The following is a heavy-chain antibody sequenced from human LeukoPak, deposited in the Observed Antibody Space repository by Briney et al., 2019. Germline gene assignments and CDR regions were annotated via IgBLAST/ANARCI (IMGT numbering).Heavy chain of an antibody. CDR3: ARDLTVTTSWFDP. V-gene: IGHV3-11*01. CDR1: GFTFSDYY. Sequence: GGSLRLSCAASGFTFSDYYMSWIRQAPGKGLEWVSYISSSGSTIYYADSVKGRFTTSRDNAKNSLYLQMNSLRAEDTAVYYCARDLTVTTSWFDPWGQGTLVTVSS. J-gene: IGHJ5*02. CDR2: ISSSGSTI. D-gene: IGHD4-11*01.